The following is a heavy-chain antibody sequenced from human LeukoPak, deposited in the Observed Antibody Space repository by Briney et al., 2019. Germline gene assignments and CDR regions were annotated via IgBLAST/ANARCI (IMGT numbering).Heavy chain of an antibody. J-gene: IGHJ3*02. D-gene: IGHD4-23*01. Sequence: PSETLSLTCSVSGASISSGSNYWGWIRQPPGKTLEWIGSIYSSGSTYYNPSLKSRVIIIIDTPKNHFSLTLSSVTAADTAVYYCARARTTVVIGSSAFDIWGQGTMVTVSS. CDR3: ARARTTVVIGSSAFDI. V-gene: IGHV4-39*07. CDR1: GASISSGSNY. CDR2: IYSSGST.